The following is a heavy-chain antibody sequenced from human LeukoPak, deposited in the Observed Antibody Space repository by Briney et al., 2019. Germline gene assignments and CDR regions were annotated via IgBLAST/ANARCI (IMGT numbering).Heavy chain of an antibody. CDR1: GGSIRSGSYY. V-gene: IGHV4-61*02. D-gene: IGHD3-3*01. CDR3: ARARRVLDKGREDYYYGMDV. J-gene: IGHJ6*02. Sequence: SQTLSLTCTVSGGSIRSGSYYWSWIRQPAGKGLEWIGRIYTSGSTNYNPSLKSRVTISVDTSKNQFSLKLSSVTAADTAVYCCARARRVLDKGREDYYYGMDVWGQGTTVTVSS. CDR2: IYTSGST.